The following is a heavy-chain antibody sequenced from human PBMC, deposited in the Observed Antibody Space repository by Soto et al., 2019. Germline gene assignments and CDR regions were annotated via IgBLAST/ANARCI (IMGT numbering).Heavy chain of an antibody. V-gene: IGHV1-2*02. J-gene: IGHJ6*02. CDR2: INPNSGGT. D-gene: IGHD2-15*01. CDR3: LTVAQRCSGSICYLPTGKGV. Sequence: GSVKVSCKAAGYTFTGYYMHWVRQSPGQGVEWMGWINPNSGGTNYAQKFQGRVTMTRDTSISTAYMELRSLTSDDTAVYYCLTVAQRCSGSICYLPTGKGVWGQGPT. CDR1: GYTFTGYY.